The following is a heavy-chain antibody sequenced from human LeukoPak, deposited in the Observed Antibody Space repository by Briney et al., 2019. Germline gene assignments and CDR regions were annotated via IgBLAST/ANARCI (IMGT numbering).Heavy chain of an antibody. CDR1: GGSISSSSYY. D-gene: IGHD4-17*01. J-gene: IGHJ6*03. CDR3: ARSTTVTFNYYYYYMDV. V-gene: IGHV4-39*07. Sequence: SETLSLTCTVSGGSISSSSYYWGWIRQPPGKGLEWIGSIYYSGSTYYNPSLKSRVTISVDTSKNQFSLKLSSVTAADTAVYYCARSTTVTFNYYYYYMDVWGKGTTVTISS. CDR2: IYYSGST.